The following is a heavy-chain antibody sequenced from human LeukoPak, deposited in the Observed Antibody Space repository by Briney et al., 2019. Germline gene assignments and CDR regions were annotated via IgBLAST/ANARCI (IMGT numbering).Heavy chain of an antibody. V-gene: IGHV3-30-3*01. Sequence: PGRSLRLSCAASGFTFSSYAMHWVRQAPGKGLEWVAVISYDGSNKYYADSVKGRFTISRDNSKNTLYLQMNSLRAEDTAVYYCARSSIVVVMHSTDYWGQGTLVTVSS. D-gene: IGHD3-22*01. CDR2: ISYDGSNK. CDR1: GFTFSSYA. CDR3: ARSSIVVVMHSTDY. J-gene: IGHJ4*02.